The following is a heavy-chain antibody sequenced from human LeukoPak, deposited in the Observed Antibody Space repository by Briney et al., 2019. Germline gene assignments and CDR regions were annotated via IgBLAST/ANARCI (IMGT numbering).Heavy chain of an antibody. Sequence: GESLKISCKGSGHSFTSYWIGWVRQMPPKDLVWLGIIYPGDSDTCYSPSFQGQVTISADKSISTAYLQWSSLEASDTAMYYCARLAGSGGSCYRCFDYWGQGTLVTVSS. J-gene: IGHJ4*02. CDR3: ARLAGSGGSCYRCFDY. CDR2: IYPGDSDT. D-gene: IGHD2-15*01. V-gene: IGHV5-51*01. CDR1: GHSFTSYW.